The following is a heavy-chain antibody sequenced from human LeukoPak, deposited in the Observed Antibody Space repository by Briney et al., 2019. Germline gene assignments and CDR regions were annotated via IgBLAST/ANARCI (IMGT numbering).Heavy chain of an antibody. CDR2: ISYDGSNK. Sequence: GGSLRLSCAASGFTFSSYAMHSVRQAPGKGLEWVAVISYDGSNKYYADSVKGRFTISRDNSKSTLYLQMNSLRAEDTAVYYCARGLDSSGSWFDPWGQGTLVTVSS. D-gene: IGHD3-22*01. CDR3: ARGLDSSGSWFDP. J-gene: IGHJ5*02. V-gene: IGHV3-30*04. CDR1: GFTFSSYA.